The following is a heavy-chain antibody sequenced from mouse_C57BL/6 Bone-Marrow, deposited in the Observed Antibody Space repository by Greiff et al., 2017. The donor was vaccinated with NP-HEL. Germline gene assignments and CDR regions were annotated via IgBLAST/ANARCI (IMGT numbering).Heavy chain of an antibody. V-gene: IGHV5-4*01. Sequence: EVQLVESGGGLVTPGGSLTLSCAASGFTFSSYAMSLVRQTPVTRLEWVATISDGGSYTYYPDNVKGRFTISRDNAKNNLYLQMSHLKSEDTAMYYCARASYYYGSSLDWYFDVWGTGTTVTVSS. J-gene: IGHJ1*03. CDR2: ISDGGSYT. CDR3: ARASYYYGSSLDWYFDV. CDR1: GFTFSSYA. D-gene: IGHD1-1*01.